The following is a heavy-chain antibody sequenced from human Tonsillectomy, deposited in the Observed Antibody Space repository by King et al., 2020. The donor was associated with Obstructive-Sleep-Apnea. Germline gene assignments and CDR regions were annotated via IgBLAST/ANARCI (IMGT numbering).Heavy chain of an antibody. J-gene: IGHJ4*02. V-gene: IGHV3-30-3*01. D-gene: IGHD3-10*01. CDR1: GFTFTSYS. Sequence: VQLVESGGGVVQPGRSLGLSCAASGFTFTSYSMYWVRQAPGKGLEWVTGISYYGINNNYADSVKGRLTISRDNSKNTLYLQMNSLRDEDTAVYYCARGTEYFGSGSLGYWGQGTLVTVSS. CDR3: ARGTEYFGSGSLGY. CDR2: ISYYGINN.